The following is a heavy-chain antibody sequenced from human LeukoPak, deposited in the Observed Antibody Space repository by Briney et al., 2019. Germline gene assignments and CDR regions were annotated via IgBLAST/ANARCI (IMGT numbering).Heavy chain of an antibody. CDR3: ARDRGRDSSRVKFDP. D-gene: IGHD6-13*01. V-gene: IGHV3-66*01. CDR1: GFTLNTND. Sequence: GGSLRLSCAASGFTLNTNDMNWVRQAPGKGLEWVSLMYPWGSAFYTDSGKGRFTVTRDDAKNSLYLQMNSLRAEDTAVYYCARDRGRDSSRVKFDPWGQGTLVTVSS. CDR2: MYPWGSA. J-gene: IGHJ5*02.